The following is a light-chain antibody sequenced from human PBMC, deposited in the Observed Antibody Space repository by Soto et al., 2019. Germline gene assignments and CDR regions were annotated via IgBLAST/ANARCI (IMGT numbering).Light chain of an antibody. Sequence: QSALTQPASVSGSPGQTVIISCTGTSSDIGGSNYVSWYQQHPGRAPKLILFDVSTRPSKIPYRFSGSKSDNTASLTLSGLQADDEADYYCSSYSSSSTLVRFGGGTKLTVL. CDR2: DVS. J-gene: IGLJ2*01. V-gene: IGLV2-14*03. CDR1: SSDIGGSNY. CDR3: SSYSSSSTLVR.